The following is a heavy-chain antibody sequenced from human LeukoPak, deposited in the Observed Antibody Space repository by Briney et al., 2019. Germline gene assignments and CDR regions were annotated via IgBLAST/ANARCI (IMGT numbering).Heavy chain of an antibody. Sequence: SETLSLTCTVSGGSISSSSYYWGWIRQPPGKGLEWIGSIYYSGSTYYNPSLKSRVTISVDTSKNQFSLKLSSVTAADTAVYYCARLRIAVAGAVDYWGQGTLVTVPS. CDR2: IYYSGST. CDR1: GGSISSSSYY. CDR3: ARLRIAVAGAVDY. V-gene: IGHV4-39*01. D-gene: IGHD6-19*01. J-gene: IGHJ4*02.